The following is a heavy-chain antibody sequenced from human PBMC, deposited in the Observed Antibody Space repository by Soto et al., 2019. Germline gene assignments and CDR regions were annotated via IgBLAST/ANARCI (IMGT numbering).Heavy chain of an antibody. D-gene: IGHD2-2*01. J-gene: IGHJ4*02. V-gene: IGHV3-74*01. Sequence: PGGSLRLSCAASGFTFSSYWMYWVRQTPGKGLVWVSRINGDGSTTRYAGSVKGRFTISRDNAKNTLYLQVNSLRVEDTAVYYCARDCSSSSCQMPHFWGQGTLVTVSS. CDR3: ARDCSSSSCQMPHF. CDR2: INGDGSTT. CDR1: GFTFSSYW.